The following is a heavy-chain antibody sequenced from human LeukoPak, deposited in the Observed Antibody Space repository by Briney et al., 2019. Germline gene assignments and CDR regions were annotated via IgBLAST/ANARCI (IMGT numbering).Heavy chain of an antibody. CDR1: GFTVSSNY. CDR3: ATGYSGYRRSYYYGMDV. D-gene: IGHD5-12*01. Sequence: GSLRLSCAASGFTVSSNYMTWVRQAPGKGLEWVSLIYTDGSTYYADSVKGRFTISRHNSKNTLYIQMNSLGADDTAVYYCATGYSGYRRSYYYGMDVWGQGTTVTVSS. CDR2: IYTDGST. J-gene: IGHJ6*02. V-gene: IGHV3-53*04.